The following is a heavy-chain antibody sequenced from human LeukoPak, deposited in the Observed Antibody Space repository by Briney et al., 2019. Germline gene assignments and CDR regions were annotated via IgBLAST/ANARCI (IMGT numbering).Heavy chain of an antibody. CDR1: GYTFTGYY. V-gene: IGHV1-69*13. CDR3: ARGGQQLGDYYYYMDV. D-gene: IGHD6-13*01. Sequence: SVKVSCKASGYTFTGYYLHWVRQAPGEGLEWMGVIFSIFGTANYAQKFQGRVTITADESTSTAYMELSSLRSEDTAVYYCARGGQQLGDYYYYMDVWGKGTTVTISS. J-gene: IGHJ6*03. CDR2: IFSIFGTA.